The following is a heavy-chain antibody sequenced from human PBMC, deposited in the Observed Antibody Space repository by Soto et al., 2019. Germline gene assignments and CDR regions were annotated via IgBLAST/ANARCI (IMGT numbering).Heavy chain of an antibody. D-gene: IGHD1-20*01. CDR3: ARPLRITGTQTDFDY. Sequence: GESLKISCKGSGYSFTSYWISWVRQMPGKGLEWMGRIDPSDSYTNYSPSLQGHVTISADKSISTAYLQWSSLKASDTAMYYCARPLRITGTQTDFDYWGQGTLVTVSS. V-gene: IGHV5-10-1*01. CDR2: IDPSDSYT. CDR1: GYSFTSYW. J-gene: IGHJ4*02.